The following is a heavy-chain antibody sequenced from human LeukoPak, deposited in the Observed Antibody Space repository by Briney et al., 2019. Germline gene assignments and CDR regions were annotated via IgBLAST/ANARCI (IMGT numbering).Heavy chain of an antibody. D-gene: IGHD3-3*01. V-gene: IGHV1-3*01. CDR1: GYTFTSYA. Sequence: ASVKVSCKASGYTFTSYAMHWVRQAPGQRLEWMGWINAGNGNTKYSQKFQGRVTITRDTSTSTAYMELTSLTSDDTAVYYCAIRTTIFGVVIIRDPDWYFDLWGRGTPVTVSS. CDR2: INAGNGNT. CDR3: AIRTTIFGVVIIRDPDWYFDL. J-gene: IGHJ2*01.